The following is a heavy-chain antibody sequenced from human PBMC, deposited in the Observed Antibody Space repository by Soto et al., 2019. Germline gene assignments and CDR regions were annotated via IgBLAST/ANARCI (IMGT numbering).Heavy chain of an antibody. CDR3: ARDRGSYGMDV. CDR1: GDSISVGYY. Sequence: QVQLQESGPGLVKPSQTLSLTCTVSGDSISVGYYWSWIRQHPGKGLEWIGYVSPSGTTYYNPSLKSRVSISTDRSTNQFSLELSSVTAADTAVYYCARDRGSYGMDVWGQGTTVTVSS. CDR2: VSPSGTT. J-gene: IGHJ6*02. V-gene: IGHV4-31*03.